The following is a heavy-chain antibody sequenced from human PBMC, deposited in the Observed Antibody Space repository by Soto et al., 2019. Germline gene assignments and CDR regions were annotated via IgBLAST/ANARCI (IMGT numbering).Heavy chain of an antibody. V-gene: IGHV4-59*08. D-gene: IGHD1-1*01. CDR2: IYYSGST. CDR1: GGSISSYY. Sequence: PSETLSLTCTVSGGSISSYYWSWIRQPPGKGLEWIGYIYYSGSTNYNPSLKSRVTISVGTSKNQFSLKLSSVTAADTAVYYCARSIHAVLSGNMDVWGKGTTVTVSS. J-gene: IGHJ6*03. CDR3: ARSIHAVLSGNMDV.